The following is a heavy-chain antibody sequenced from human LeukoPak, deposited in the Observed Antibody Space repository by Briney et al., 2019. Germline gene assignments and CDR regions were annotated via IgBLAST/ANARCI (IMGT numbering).Heavy chain of an antibody. V-gene: IGHV3-49*04. J-gene: IGHJ6*02. Sequence: GGSLRLSCTASGFTFGDHAMSWVRQAPGKGLEWVGFIRSKAYRGTTEYAASVKGRFTISRDDSKSIAYLQMNSLEIEDTAVYFCTRGPIWLYYGMDVWGQGTTVIVSS. CDR3: TRGPIWLYYGMDV. CDR2: IRSKAYRGTT. CDR1: GFTFGDHA. D-gene: IGHD3-9*01.